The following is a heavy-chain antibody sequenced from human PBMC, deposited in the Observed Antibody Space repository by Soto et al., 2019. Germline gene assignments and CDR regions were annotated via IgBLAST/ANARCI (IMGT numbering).Heavy chain of an antibody. J-gene: IGHJ5*02. CDR2: IYYSGST. CDR1: GGSISNGDYY. CDR3: ARESVGYSGYDYSPRLWFDP. V-gene: IGHV4-31*03. Sequence: PSETLSLTCTVSGGSISNGDYYWTWIRQHPGKGLGWIGYIYYSGSTYDNPSLKSRVTISVDTSKNQFSLKLSSVTAADTAVYYCARESVGYSGYDYSPRLWFDPWGQGTLVTVSS. D-gene: IGHD5-12*01.